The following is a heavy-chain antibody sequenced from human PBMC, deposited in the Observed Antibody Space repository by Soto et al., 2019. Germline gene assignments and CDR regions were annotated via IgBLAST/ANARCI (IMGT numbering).Heavy chain of an antibody. Sequence: EVQLLDSGGGLVQPGGSLRLSCAASGFTFSNYAMSWVRQAPGKGLEWVGRIKSKTAGGTTDYAAPVKGRFVISRDDSKNTLYLQMNSLKTEETALYYCTTDRFYSPVDSWGQGTLVTVSS. J-gene: IGHJ4*02. V-gene: IGHV3-15*01. D-gene: IGHD4-4*01. CDR3: TTDRFYSPVDS. CDR1: GFTFSNYA. CDR2: IKSKTAGGTT.